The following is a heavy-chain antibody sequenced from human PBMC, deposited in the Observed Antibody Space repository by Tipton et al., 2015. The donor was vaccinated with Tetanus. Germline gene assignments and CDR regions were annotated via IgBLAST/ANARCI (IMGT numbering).Heavy chain of an antibody. CDR3: ARWTASGKGASNS. D-gene: IGHD3/OR15-3a*01. Sequence: TLSLTCAVSGGSISNGDYYWAWIRQPPGKGLEWIGSIYFSGTTYYNPSLESRVTMSVATSNNQFSMHLNSVTAADTTVYYCARWTASGKGASNSWGQGTLVPVSS. J-gene: IGHJ3*02. V-gene: IGHV4-39*01. CDR2: IYFSGTT. CDR1: GGSISNGDYY.